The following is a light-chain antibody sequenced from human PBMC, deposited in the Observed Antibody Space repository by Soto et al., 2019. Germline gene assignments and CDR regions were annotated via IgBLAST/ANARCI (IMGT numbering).Light chain of an antibody. CDR2: KAS. Sequence: DMQKTQSPATRSASQKDRVTFTCRASQFINNWLAWYQQKPGQAPRLLIYKASTLESGVPPRFNGSGSGTEFSLTIRSLQPDDSATYYCQQYNTLYTFGQGTLLEIK. CDR3: QQYNTLYT. V-gene: IGKV1-5*03. CDR1: QFINNW. J-gene: IGKJ2*01.